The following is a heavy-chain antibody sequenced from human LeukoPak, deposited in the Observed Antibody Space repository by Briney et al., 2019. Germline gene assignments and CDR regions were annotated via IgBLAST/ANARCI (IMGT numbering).Heavy chain of an antibody. J-gene: IGHJ6*02. CDR2: INHSGST. D-gene: IGHD3-3*01. CDR1: GGSISSGGYY. V-gene: IGHV4-39*07. CDR3: ARSYFGVPQYYYYYGMDV. Sequence: PSETLSLTCTVSGGSISSGGYYWSWIRQHPGKGLEWIGEINHSGSTNYNPSLKSRVTISVDTSKNQFSLKLSSVTAADTAVYYCARSYFGVPQYYYYYGMDVWGQGTTVTFSS.